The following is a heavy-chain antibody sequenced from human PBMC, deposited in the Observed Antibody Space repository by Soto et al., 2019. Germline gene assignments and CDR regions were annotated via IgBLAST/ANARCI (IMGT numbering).Heavy chain of an antibody. Sequence: GGSLRLSCAASVFTFSSYAMSWVRQAPGKGLECVSAISGSGGSTYYTDSVRGRFTISRDNSKSMLYLQMNSLRAEDTAIYYCAKVPQRMTDYWGQGTLVTVSS. D-gene: IGHD2-8*01. V-gene: IGHV3-23*01. CDR3: AKVPQRMTDY. CDR2: ISGSGGST. CDR1: VFTFSSYA. J-gene: IGHJ4*02.